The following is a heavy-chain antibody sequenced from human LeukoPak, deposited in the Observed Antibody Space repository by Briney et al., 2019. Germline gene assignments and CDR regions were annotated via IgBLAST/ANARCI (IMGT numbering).Heavy chain of an antibody. CDR1: GGSISSYY. J-gene: IGHJ6*02. D-gene: IGHD6-13*01. Sequence: SETLSLTCTVSGGSISSYYWSCIRQPPGKGLEWIGYIYYSESTNYNPSLKSRVTISVDTSKNQFSLKLSSVTAADTAVYYCARWSAAVESYYYYGMDVWGQGTTVTVSS. CDR3: ARWSAAVESYYYYGMDV. CDR2: IYYSEST. V-gene: IGHV4-59*01.